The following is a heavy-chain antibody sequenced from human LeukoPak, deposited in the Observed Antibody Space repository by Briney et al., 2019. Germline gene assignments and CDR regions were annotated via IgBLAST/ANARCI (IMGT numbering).Heavy chain of an antibody. CDR1: GWSFNDYY. D-gene: IGHD2-2*01. CDR3: ARGQVPAARGYNWFDP. CDR2: INARGDT. Sequence: SETLSLTCAVYGWSFNDYYWNWIRQPPGKRLEWIGEINARGDTNYNPSLKSRVTISVDTSKSQFSLRLTSIIAADTAFYYCARGQVPAARGYNWFDPWGQGTLVTVSS. V-gene: IGHV4-34*01. J-gene: IGHJ5*02.